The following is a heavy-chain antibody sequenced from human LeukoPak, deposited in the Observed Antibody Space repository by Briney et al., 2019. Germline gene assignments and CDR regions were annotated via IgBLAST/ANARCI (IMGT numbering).Heavy chain of an antibody. V-gene: IGHV3-64*04. CDR3: AKVRSGWYGVI. CDR1: GFTFSSYG. D-gene: IGHD6-19*01. J-gene: IGHJ3*02. Sequence: TGGSLRLSCSASGFTFSSYGMHWVRQAPGKGLEYVSGISNKGGSTYYADSVKGRFTISRDNSKNTLYLQMNSLRAEDTAVYYCAKVRSGWYGVIWGQGTMVTVSS. CDR2: ISNKGGST.